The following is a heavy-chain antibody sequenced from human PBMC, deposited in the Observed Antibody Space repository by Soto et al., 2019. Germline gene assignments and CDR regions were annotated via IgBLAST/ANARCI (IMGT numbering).Heavy chain of an antibody. CDR3: ARYTSGSYFWGRLGAFDI. D-gene: IGHD1-26*01. J-gene: IGHJ3*02. CDR2: IYYSGST. Sequence: QVQLQESGPGLVKPSETLSLTCTVSGGSISSYYWSWIRQPPGKGLEWIGYIYYSGSTNYNPSLKSRVTISVDTSKNQFSLKLSSVTAADTAVYYCARYTSGSYFWGRLGAFDIWGQGTMVTVSS. CDR1: GGSISSYY. V-gene: IGHV4-59*01.